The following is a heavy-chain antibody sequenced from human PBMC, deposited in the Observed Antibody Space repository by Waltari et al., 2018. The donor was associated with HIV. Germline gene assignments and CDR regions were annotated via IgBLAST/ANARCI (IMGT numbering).Heavy chain of an antibody. D-gene: IGHD6-19*01. CDR1: GFIFSTYW. V-gene: IGHV3-7*03. CDR3: TRGAIYSSGPYDAFDV. J-gene: IGHJ3*01. CDR2: IKEDGSEE. Sequence: QLVESGGGLAQPGGSRSLSCIGSGFIFSTYWMSWVRQAPGKGLEWLANIKEDGSEEYYSDSMKGRFTINRDNDKRTVFLQMDSLRVEDTATYYCTRGAIYSSGPYDAFDVWGHGTKVVVSS.